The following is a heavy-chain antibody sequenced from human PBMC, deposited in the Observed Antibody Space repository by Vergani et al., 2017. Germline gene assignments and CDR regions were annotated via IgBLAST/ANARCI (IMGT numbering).Heavy chain of an antibody. CDR1: GGSFSGYY. D-gene: IGHD6-19*01. Sequence: QVQLQQWGAGLLKPSETLSLTCAVYGGSFSGYYWSWIRQPPGKGPGGIWEINHSGSTNYNPSLKSRVTISVDTSKNQCSLKLSSVTAADTAGYYCARGPMSSGRTFDPWGQGTLVTVSS. J-gene: IGHJ5*02. CDR2: INHSGST. V-gene: IGHV4-34*01. CDR3: ARGPMSSGRTFDP.